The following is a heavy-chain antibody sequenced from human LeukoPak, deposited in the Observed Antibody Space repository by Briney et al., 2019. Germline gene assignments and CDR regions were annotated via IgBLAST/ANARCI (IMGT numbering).Heavy chain of an antibody. D-gene: IGHD1-26*01. CDR3: TRQAEWELGRGYYYYYMDV. Sequence: LSGGSLRLSCAASGFTFSGSAMHWVRQASGKGLEWVGRIRSKANSYATAYAASVKGRFTISRDDSKNTAYLQMNSLKTEDTAVYYCTRQAEWELGRGYYYYYMDVWGKGTTVTVSS. CDR2: IRSKANSYAT. CDR1: GFTFSGSA. V-gene: IGHV3-73*01. J-gene: IGHJ6*03.